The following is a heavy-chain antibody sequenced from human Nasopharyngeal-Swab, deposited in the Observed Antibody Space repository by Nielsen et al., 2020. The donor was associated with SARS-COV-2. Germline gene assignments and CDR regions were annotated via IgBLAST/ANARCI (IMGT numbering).Heavy chain of an antibody. CDR1: AGTFRSYC. J-gene: IGHJ4*02. D-gene: IGHD6-13*01. Sequence: GRGLCPTRTVAAGTFRSYCWAWVRHGPGKGLEWVSAIGNAGDTYYPGSVKGRFTISRENAKNSLYLQMNSLRAEDTAVYYCARARYWLAASGPFFDYWGQGTLVTVSS. CDR3: ARARYWLAASGPFFDY. CDR2: IGNAGDT. V-gene: IGHV3-13*01.